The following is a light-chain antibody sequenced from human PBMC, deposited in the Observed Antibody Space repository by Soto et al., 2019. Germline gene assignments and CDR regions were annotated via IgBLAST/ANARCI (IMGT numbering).Light chain of an antibody. CDR2: AAS. Sequence: DIPMTQSPSSLSAPVGDRVTITRRASQSISNSLNWYQQKPGKAHNLLIYAASSLQSGVPSRFSGSGSGTDFTLTISSLQPEDFATYYGQQSYNTLTWTCGQGTK. V-gene: IGKV1-39*01. CDR1: QSISNS. CDR3: QQSYNTLTWT. J-gene: IGKJ1*01.